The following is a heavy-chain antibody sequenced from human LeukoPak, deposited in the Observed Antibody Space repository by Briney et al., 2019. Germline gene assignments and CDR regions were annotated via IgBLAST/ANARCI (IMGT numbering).Heavy chain of an antibody. CDR2: ISSSSTYI. D-gene: IGHD4-17*01. V-gene: IGHV3-21*01. Sequence: GGSLRLSCGASGFNFNTYSMNWVRQPPGKGLEWVSSISSSSTYILYADSVKGRFTISRDNARRSVYLRMNSLRDDDTAVYYCTSHPRSNNGDYLFDYWGQGILITVSS. CDR3: TSHPRSNNGDYLFDY. J-gene: IGHJ4*02. CDR1: GFNFNTYS.